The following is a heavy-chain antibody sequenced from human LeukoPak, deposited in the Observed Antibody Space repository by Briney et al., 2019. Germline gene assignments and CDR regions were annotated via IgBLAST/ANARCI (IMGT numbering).Heavy chain of an antibody. CDR3: AKVRGYYYDSSGYYPLPTYYFDY. V-gene: IGHV3-23*01. CDR2: ISGSGGST. CDR1: GFTFSSYA. D-gene: IGHD3-22*01. Sequence: GGSLRLSCAASGFTFSSYAMSWVRQAPGKGLEWVSAISGSGGSTYYADSVKGRFTISRDNSKNTLYLQMNSLRAEGTAVYYCAKVRGYYYDSSGYYPLPTYYFDYWGQGTLVTVSS. J-gene: IGHJ4*02.